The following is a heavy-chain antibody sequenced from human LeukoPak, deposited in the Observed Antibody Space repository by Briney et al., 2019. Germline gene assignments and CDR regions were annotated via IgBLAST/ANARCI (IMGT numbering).Heavy chain of an antibody. D-gene: IGHD3-16*01. CDR1: GFTFSSYA. CDR3: AKGGHYYYYGMDV. CDR2: ISGSGSST. Sequence: GGSLRLSCAASGFTFSSYAMSWVRQAPGKGLEWVSAISGSGSSTYYSDSVKGRFTISRDHSKNTLYLQVNSLRAEDTAVYYCAKGGHYYYYGMDVWGQGTTVTVSS. J-gene: IGHJ6*02. V-gene: IGHV3-23*01.